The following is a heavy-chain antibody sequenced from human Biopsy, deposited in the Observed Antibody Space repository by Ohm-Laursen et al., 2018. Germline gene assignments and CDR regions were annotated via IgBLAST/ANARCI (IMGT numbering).Heavy chain of an antibody. Sequence: SETLSLTCTVSGDSVSSGRFYWTWLRQPPGQGLEYIGYIYDRGSTANYNPSLESRATMSVDMPKNQFSLKLSSVTAADTAIYYCARGMRSGGWPYFDSWGQGTLVTVSS. J-gene: IGHJ4*02. CDR2: IYDRGSTA. CDR1: GDSVSSGRFY. V-gene: IGHV4-61*01. D-gene: IGHD6-19*01. CDR3: ARGMRSGGWPYFDS.